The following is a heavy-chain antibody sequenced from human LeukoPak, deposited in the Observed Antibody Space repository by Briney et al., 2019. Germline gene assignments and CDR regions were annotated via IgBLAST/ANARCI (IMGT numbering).Heavy chain of an antibody. Sequence: GRSLRLSCAASGFTFDDYAMHWVRQVPGKGLEWVSGISWNSGSIGYADSVKGRFTISRDNAKNSLYLQMNSLRAEDTALYYCAKGDYYDSSGYYVRWGQGTLVTVSS. CDR2: ISWNSGSI. CDR3: AKGDYYDSSGYYVR. D-gene: IGHD3-22*01. V-gene: IGHV3-9*01. J-gene: IGHJ4*02. CDR1: GFTFDDYA.